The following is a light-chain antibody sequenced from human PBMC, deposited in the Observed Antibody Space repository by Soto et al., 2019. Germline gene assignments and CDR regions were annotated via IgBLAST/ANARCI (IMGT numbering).Light chain of an antibody. CDR3: QQRTNWPPAVT. CDR1: QSVTSY. Sequence: EIVLTQSPATLSLSPGERATLSCRASQSVTSYLAWYQQQPGQAPRLLIYYASNRATGIPARISGSGSGTDFTLTISSLEPEDFAVYYCQQRTNWPPAVTFGPGTKVDIK. V-gene: IGKV3-11*01. CDR2: YAS. J-gene: IGKJ3*01.